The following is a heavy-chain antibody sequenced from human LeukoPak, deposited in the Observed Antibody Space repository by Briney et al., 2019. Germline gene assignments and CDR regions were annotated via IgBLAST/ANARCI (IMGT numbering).Heavy chain of an antibody. V-gene: IGHV1-24*01. CDR1: GYTLTELS. Sequence: ASVKVSCKVSGYTLTELSMHWVRQAPGKGHEWMGGFDPEDGETIYAQKFQGRVTMTEDTSTDTAYMELSSLRSEDTAVYYCATEYYYDSTSDYWGQGTLVTVSS. CDR3: ATEYYYDSTSDY. D-gene: IGHD3-22*01. J-gene: IGHJ4*02. CDR2: FDPEDGET.